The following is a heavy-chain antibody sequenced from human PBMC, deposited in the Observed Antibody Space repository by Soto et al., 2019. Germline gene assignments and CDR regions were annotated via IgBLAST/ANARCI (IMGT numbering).Heavy chain of an antibody. CDR2: IYLGGSI. D-gene: IGHD2-8*01. Sequence: SETLSLTCSVSGASISSYYYTWIRQTPGKGLEWIGYIYLGGSINYNPSFKSRITINPDTSNNQLSLQLNSVTPDDTAVYYCARLIGNSWLDSWGQGTLVTVSS. J-gene: IGHJ5*01. CDR3: ARLIGNSWLDS. CDR1: GASISSYY. V-gene: IGHV4-4*08.